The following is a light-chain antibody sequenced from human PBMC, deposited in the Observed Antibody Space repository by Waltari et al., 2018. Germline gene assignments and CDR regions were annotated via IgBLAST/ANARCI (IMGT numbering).Light chain of an antibody. V-gene: IGLV2-14*01. J-gene: IGLJ2*01. CDR3: SSYTSSSPVV. Sequence: QSALTQPASVSGSPGQAITISCSVTGSDVGGSNNLSWYQQHPGKAPKLMIYAVSNRPSGVSNRFSGSKSGNTASLTISGLQAEDEADYYCSSYTSSSPVVFGGVTKLTVL. CDR2: AVS. CDR1: GSDVGGSNN.